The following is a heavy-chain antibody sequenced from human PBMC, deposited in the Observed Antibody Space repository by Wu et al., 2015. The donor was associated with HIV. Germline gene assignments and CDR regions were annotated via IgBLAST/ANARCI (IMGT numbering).Heavy chain of an antibody. CDR2: ISAYNGNT. Sequence: QVQLVQSGDEVKNPGASVEVSCKASGFDFNSHVISWVRQAPGQGLEWMGWISAYNGNTNYAQKLQGRVTMTTDTSTSTAYMELRSLRSDDTAVYYCARVLHPYGLDYWGQGTLVTVSS. D-gene: IGHD3-16*01. V-gene: IGHV1-18*04. J-gene: IGHJ4*02. CDR1: GFDFNSHV. CDR3: ARVLHPYGLDY.